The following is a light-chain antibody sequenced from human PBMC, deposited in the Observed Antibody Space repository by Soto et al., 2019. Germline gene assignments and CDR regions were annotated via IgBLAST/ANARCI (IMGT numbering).Light chain of an antibody. Sequence: DIVMTQSPDTLSVSPGEGATLSCRASQSINNNLAWYQQRPGQAPRLLMYGASTRATGIPARFSGSGSGTDFTLAISSLQSEDFAVYYCQQYNYWPRTFGQGTKVEIK. V-gene: IGKV3-15*01. CDR1: QSINNN. J-gene: IGKJ1*01. CDR2: GAS. CDR3: QQYNYWPRT.